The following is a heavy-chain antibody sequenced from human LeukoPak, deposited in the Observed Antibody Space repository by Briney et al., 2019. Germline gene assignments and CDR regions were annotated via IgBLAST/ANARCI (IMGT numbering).Heavy chain of an antibody. CDR2: INHSGST. CDR1: GGSFSGYY. J-gene: IGHJ5*02. CDR3: ARSCRNYDFWSGYYKGCWFDP. D-gene: IGHD3-3*01. V-gene: IGHV4-34*01. Sequence: SETLSLTCAVYGGSFSGYYWSWIRQPPGKGLEWIGEINHSGSTNYNPSLKSRVTITVDTSKNQFSLKLSSVTAADTAVYYCARSCRNYDFWSGYYKGCWFDPWGQGTLVTVSS.